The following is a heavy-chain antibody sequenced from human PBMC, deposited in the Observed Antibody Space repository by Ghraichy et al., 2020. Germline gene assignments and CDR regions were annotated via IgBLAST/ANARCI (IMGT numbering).Heavy chain of an antibody. CDR2: SRAETDET. Sequence: ASVKVSCKVSGYTLSEMSMHWVRQPPGKGLEWMVGSRAETDETIFAQNFKGRLTMTEDTSTDTVYMELTSLTSEDTAVYFCAAAYQYGSGSYYNVAYWGQGTLVTVAS. CDR3: AAAYQYGSGSYYNVAY. V-gene: IGHV1-24*01. J-gene: IGHJ4*01. D-gene: IGHD3-10*01. CDR1: GYTLSEMS.